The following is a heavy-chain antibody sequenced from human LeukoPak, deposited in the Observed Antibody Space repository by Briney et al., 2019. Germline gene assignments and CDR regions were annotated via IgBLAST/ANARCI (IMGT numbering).Heavy chain of an antibody. CDR1: GFTFSRYS. CDR3: ARDYYDSNGYFP. D-gene: IGHD3-22*01. J-gene: IGHJ5*02. CDR2: ISSSSSTK. Sequence: VGSLRLSCAASGFTFSRYSMNWVRQAPGRGLEWVSYISSSSSTKYYADSVKGRFTISRDNAKNSLYLQMNSLRDEDTAVYYCARDYYDSNGYFPWGQGTLVTVSS. V-gene: IGHV3-48*02.